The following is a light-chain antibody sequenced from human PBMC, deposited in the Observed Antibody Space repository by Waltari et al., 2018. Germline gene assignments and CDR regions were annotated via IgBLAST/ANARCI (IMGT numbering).Light chain of an antibody. CDR1: QSVSSY. J-gene: IGKJ4*01. CDR3: QQRSNWPPP. V-gene: IGKV3-11*01. CDR2: DAS. Sequence: ETVLTQSPATLSLSPGERATLSCRASQSVSSYLAWYQQKPGQAPRLLIYDASNRATGIPARCSGSGSGTDFTLTISSREPEDFAVYYCQQRSNWPPPFGGGTKVEIK.